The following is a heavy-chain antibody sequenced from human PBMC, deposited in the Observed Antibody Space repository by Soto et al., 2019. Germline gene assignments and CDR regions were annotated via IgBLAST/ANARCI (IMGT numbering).Heavy chain of an antibody. CDR1: GFTFSSYG. CDR2: ISYDGSNK. J-gene: IGHJ4*02. D-gene: IGHD4-17*01. Sequence: GGSLRLSCAASGFTFSSYGMHWVRQAPGKGLEWVAVISYDGSNKYYADSVKGRFTISRDNSKNTLYLQMNSLRAEDTAVYYCAKANDDYGDYYFDYWGQGTLVTVSS. CDR3: AKANDDYGDYYFDY. V-gene: IGHV3-30*18.